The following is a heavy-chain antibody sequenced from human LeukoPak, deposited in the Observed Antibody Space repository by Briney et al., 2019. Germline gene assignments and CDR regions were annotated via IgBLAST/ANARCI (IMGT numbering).Heavy chain of an antibody. CDR1: GYTFNGYY. Sequence: ASVKVSCKAAGYTFNGYYMYWVRQAPGQGLELMGWINPNSGGTNYAQKFQGGVTMTGDTPINTAYLELSRLTYDDTAVYFCARDFSGYDLRYWGQGTQVTVSS. D-gene: IGHD5-12*01. CDR3: ARDFSGYDLRY. CDR2: INPNSGGT. V-gene: IGHV1-2*02. J-gene: IGHJ4*02.